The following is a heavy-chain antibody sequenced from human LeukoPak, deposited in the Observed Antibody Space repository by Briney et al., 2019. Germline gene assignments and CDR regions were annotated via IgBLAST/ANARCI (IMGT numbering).Heavy chain of an antibody. D-gene: IGHD3-10*01. CDR1: GFTFSSYA. Sequence: GGSLRLSCAASGFTFSSYAMHWVRQAPGKGLEWVAVISYDGSNKYYADSVKGRFTISRDNSKNTLYLQMNSLRAEDTAVYYCARVVITMVRGVQGRYYHYYGMDVWGQGTTVTVSS. CDR3: ARVVITMVRGVQGRYYHYYGMDV. CDR2: ISYDGSNK. J-gene: IGHJ6*02. V-gene: IGHV3-30-3*01.